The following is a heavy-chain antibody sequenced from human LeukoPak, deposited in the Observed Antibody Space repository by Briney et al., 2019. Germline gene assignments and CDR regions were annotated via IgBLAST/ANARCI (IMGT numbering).Heavy chain of an antibody. J-gene: IGHJ4*02. Sequence: ASVKVSCKASGVTFSSYAISWVRQAPGQGLEWMGGIIPIFGTANYAQNFQGRVTITADESTSTAYMELSSLRSEDTAVYYCARVAYCGGDCYQGYFDYWGQGTLVTVSS. CDR1: GVTFSSYA. CDR3: ARVAYCGGDCYQGYFDY. V-gene: IGHV1-69*13. D-gene: IGHD2-21*02. CDR2: IIPIFGTA.